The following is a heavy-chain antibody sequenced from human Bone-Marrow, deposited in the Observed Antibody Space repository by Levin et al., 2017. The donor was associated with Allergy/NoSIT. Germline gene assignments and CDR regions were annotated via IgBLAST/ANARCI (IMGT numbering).Heavy chain of an antibody. CDR3: ARAGELDYTDWCFDL. CDR1: GFTFRSHS. Sequence: GESLKISCAASGFTFRSHSMNWVRQAPGKGLEWVSYISTSGGSIHYAESVRGRFIISRDNARNSLYLQMNGLRTEDTAVYYCARAGELDYTDWCFDLWGRGTLVTVSS. D-gene: IGHD1-26*01. CDR2: ISTSGGSI. V-gene: IGHV3-48*04. J-gene: IGHJ2*01.